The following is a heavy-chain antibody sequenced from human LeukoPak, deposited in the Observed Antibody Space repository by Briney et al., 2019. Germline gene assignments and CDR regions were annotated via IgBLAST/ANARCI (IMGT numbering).Heavy chain of an antibody. V-gene: IGHV3-15*01. Sequence: GGSLRLSCAASGFTFSTYAMSWVRQAPGKGLEWVGRFKSKSDGGAIDYAAPVKGRFTISRDDSKNTLYLQMNSLKTEDTGVYYCTTVNYYGSGSYTYFDYWGQGTLVTVSS. J-gene: IGHJ4*02. CDR1: GFTFSTYA. CDR3: TTVNYYGSGSYTYFDY. D-gene: IGHD3-10*01. CDR2: FKSKSDGGAI.